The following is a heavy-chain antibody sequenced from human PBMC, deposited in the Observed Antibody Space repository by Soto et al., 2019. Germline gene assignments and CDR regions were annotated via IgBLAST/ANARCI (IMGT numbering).Heavy chain of an antibody. CDR1: GYTFTSYG. CDR3: ARDKEYCSSTSCYSHGMDV. Sequence: GASVKVSCKASGYTFTSYGISWVRQAPGQGLEWMGWISAYNGNTNYAQKLQGRVTMTTDTSTSTAHMELRSLRSDDTAVYYCARDKEYCSSTSCYSHGMDVWGQGTTVTVSS. J-gene: IGHJ6*02. D-gene: IGHD2-2*02. CDR2: ISAYNGNT. V-gene: IGHV1-18*04.